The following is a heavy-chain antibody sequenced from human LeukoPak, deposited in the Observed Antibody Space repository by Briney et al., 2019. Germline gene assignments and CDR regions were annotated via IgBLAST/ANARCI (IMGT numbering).Heavy chain of an antibody. D-gene: IGHD2-15*01. CDR2: INPNSGGT. V-gene: IGHV1-2*02. Sequence: ASVKDPCKASGYTVYAYYVHWVRQAPGQGLEWMGGINPNSGGTNYAQKFQGRAAVTRDTSLSTAYMELSRLRSDDTAVYYCARQYAYSYNSFGYWGPLVLVTVSS. J-gene: IGHJ4*01. CDR3: ARQYAYSYNSFGY. CDR1: GYTVYAYY.